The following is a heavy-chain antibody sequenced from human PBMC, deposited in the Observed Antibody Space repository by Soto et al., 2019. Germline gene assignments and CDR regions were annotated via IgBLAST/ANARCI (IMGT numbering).Heavy chain of an antibody. Sequence: ESGGGLIQPGGSLRLICAASGLSVTANYMTWVRQAPGKGLEWLSIIYRGGGTYYADSLKGRAIISRDGSRNMVSLQMNSLPAEDAGVYYCARRDDSETFDIWGRGTAVNVSS. CDR2: IYRGGGT. J-gene: IGHJ3*02. D-gene: IGHD5-18*01. CDR1: GLSVTANY. CDR3: ARRDDSETFDI. V-gene: IGHV3-53*01.